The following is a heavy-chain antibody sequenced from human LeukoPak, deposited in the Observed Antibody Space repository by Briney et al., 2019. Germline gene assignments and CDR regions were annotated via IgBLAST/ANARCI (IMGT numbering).Heavy chain of an antibody. V-gene: IGHV1-69*01. CDR3: ARDQSRLTGYYHY. Sequence: ASVKVSCKASGGTFSSYDISWVRQAPGQGLEWMGGIIPIFGTANYAQKFQGRVTITADESTSTAYMELSGLRSEDTAVYYCARDQSRLTGYYHYWGQGTLVTVSS. CDR2: IIPIFGTA. CDR1: GGTFSSYD. J-gene: IGHJ4*02. D-gene: IGHD3-9*01.